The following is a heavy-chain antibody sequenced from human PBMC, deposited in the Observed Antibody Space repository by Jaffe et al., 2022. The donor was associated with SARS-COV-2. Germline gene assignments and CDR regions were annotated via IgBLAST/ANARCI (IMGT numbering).Heavy chain of an antibody. CDR3: AKAPSTTATRGWFDP. CDR2: VSTSGVST. Sequence: EVQLLESGGDFVQPGGSLRLSCVASRFTFNNYAMNWVRQAPGKGLEWVSTVSTSGVSTYYADSVKGRFTISRDNSKNTLYLQMNSLRAEDTAIYYCAKAPSTTATRGWFDPWGQGTLVTVSS. CDR1: RFTFNNYA. J-gene: IGHJ5*02. V-gene: IGHV3-23*01. D-gene: IGHD1-1*01.